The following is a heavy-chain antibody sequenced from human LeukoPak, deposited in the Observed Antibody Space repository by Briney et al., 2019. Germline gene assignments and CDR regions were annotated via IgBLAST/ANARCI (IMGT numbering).Heavy chain of an antibody. Sequence: PSQTLSLTCTVSGGSISSSSYYWSWIRQPPGKGLEWIGEINHSGSTNYNPSLKSRVTISVDTSKNQFSLKLSSVTAADTAVYYCARGTVVGATTALGSFDYWGQGTLVTVSS. V-gene: IGHV4-39*07. CDR3: ARGTVVGATTALGSFDY. J-gene: IGHJ4*02. CDR2: INHSGST. CDR1: GGSISSSSYY. D-gene: IGHD1-26*01.